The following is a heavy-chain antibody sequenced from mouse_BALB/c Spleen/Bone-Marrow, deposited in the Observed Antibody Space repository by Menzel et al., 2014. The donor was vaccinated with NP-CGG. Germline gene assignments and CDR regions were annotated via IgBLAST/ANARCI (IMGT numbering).Heavy chain of an antibody. CDR3: ARRGLYGYDFDY. V-gene: IGHV2-2*02. CDR2: IWSGGST. Sequence: QVHVKQSGPGLVQPSQSLSITCTVSGFSLISYGVHWVRQSPGKGLEWLGVIWSGGSTDYNVAFISRLSISKDNPKSQVFFKMNSLQANDTAIYYCARRGLYGYDFDYWGQGTTLTVSS. D-gene: IGHD2-2*01. J-gene: IGHJ2*01. CDR1: GFSLISYG.